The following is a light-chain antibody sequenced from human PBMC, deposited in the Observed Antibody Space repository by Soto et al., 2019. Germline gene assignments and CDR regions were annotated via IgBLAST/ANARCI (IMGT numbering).Light chain of an antibody. CDR1: QTISTW. CDR2: KAS. V-gene: IGKV1-5*03. J-gene: IGKJ1*01. Sequence: DIQMTQSPSTLSASVGDRVTITCRARQTISTWLAWYQQKAGKAPKVLIYKASNLESGVPSRFSGSGSGTEFTLTISSLQPDDFATYYCQQYNSYSRTFGQGTKVEIK. CDR3: QQYNSYSRT.